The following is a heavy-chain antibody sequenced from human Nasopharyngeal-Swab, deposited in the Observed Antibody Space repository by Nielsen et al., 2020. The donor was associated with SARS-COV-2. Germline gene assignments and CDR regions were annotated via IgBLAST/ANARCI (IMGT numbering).Heavy chain of an antibody. J-gene: IGHJ6*03. Sequence: ASVKVSCKASGYTFTSYGISWVRQALGQGLEWMGWISAYNGNTNYAQKLQGRVTMTTDTSTSTAYMELRSLRSDDTAVYYCARVRREYCSSTSCYPGYYYYMDVWGKGTTVTVSS. CDR2: ISAYNGNT. CDR1: GYTFTSYG. D-gene: IGHD2-2*01. CDR3: ARVRREYCSSTSCYPGYYYYMDV. V-gene: IGHV1-18*04.